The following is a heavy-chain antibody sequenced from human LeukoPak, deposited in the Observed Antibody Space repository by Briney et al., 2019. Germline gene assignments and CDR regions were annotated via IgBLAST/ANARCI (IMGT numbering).Heavy chain of an antibody. Sequence: GGSLRLSCVASGFTVRRNVMSWVRQAPGKGLEWVSLIYSDDRAFYADSVKGRFTISRNNSKNTLFLQMSSLKPEDTAVYYCARDLAGFQEPRYYYYKDVWGKGTTVTVSS. CDR3: ARDLAGFQEPRYYYYKDV. CDR2: IYSDDRA. CDR1: GFTVRRNV. V-gene: IGHV3-66*02. D-gene: IGHD1-14*01. J-gene: IGHJ6*03.